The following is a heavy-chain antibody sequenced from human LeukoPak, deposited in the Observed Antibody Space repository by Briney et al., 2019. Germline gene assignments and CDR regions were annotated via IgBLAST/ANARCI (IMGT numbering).Heavy chain of an antibody. Sequence: ASVKVSCKASGYTFTSYGISWVRQAPGQGLEWLGIINPSGGNTIYAQKFQGKITVTRDTSTSTVYMEVRSLTSEDTAVYYCARSQFKLNKAFDIWGQGTMVTVSS. CDR3: ARSQFKLNKAFDI. D-gene: IGHD3-10*01. J-gene: IGHJ3*02. CDR2: INPSGGNT. V-gene: IGHV1-46*01. CDR1: GYTFTSYG.